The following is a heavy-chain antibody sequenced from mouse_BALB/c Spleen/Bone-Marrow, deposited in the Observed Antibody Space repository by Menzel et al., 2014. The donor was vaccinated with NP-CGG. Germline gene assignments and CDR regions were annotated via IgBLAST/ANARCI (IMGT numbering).Heavy chain of an antibody. CDR2: IDPSDSET. V-gene: IGHV1-69*02. CDR3: ARDHFYSGNYEFAY. D-gene: IGHD2-1*01. J-gene: IGHJ3*01. Sequence: VQLQQSGPEVVKPGAPVKVSCKASGYTFTSYWMNWVKQRPGRGLEWTGRIDPSDSETHYNQKFKDKATLTVDKSSSTAYIQLSSLTSEDSAVYYCARDHFYSGNYEFAYWGQGTLVTVSA. CDR1: GYTFTSYW.